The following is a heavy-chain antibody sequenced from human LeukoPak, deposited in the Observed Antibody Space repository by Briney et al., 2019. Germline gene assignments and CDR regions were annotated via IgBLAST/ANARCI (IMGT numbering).Heavy chain of an antibody. CDR3: ARDRWYDFWSGYYNYFDY. CDR2: IKQDGSEK. D-gene: IGHD3-3*01. Sequence: PSETLSLTCAVYGGSFSGYYWSWIRQPPGKGLEWVANIKQDGSEKYYVDSVKGRFTISRDNAKNSLYLQMNSLRAEDTAVYYCARDRWYDFWSGYYNYFDYWGQGTLVTVSS. V-gene: IGHV3-7*01. J-gene: IGHJ4*02. CDR1: GGSFSGYY.